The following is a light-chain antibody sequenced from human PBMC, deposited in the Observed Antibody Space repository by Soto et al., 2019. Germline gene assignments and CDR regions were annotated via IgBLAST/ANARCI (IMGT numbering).Light chain of an antibody. Sequence: QSVLTQPPSVSAAPGQKVTISCSGSSSNIGNNYVSWYQQLPGTAPKVLIYENNKRPSGIPDRFSGSKSGTLATLGITGLQTGDEADYYCGTWDSSLSAGVFGGGTKVTVL. CDR3: GTWDSSLSAGV. CDR1: SSNIGNNY. CDR2: ENN. V-gene: IGLV1-51*02. J-gene: IGLJ3*02.